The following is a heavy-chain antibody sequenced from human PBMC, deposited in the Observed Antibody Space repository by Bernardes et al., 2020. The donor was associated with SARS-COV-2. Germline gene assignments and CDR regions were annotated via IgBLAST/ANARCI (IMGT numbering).Heavy chain of an antibody. J-gene: IGHJ4*02. CDR1: GDSISSRSYY. V-gene: IGHV4-39*01. CDR2: IHYSGST. D-gene: IGHD1-26*01. Sequence: SDTLSLTCTVSGDSISSRSYYWGWIRQPPGKGLEWIGSIHYSGSTYYNPSLKSRVTISVDTSKNQFSLKLKSVTAADTAMYYCARSGSHYSYYWGQGTLVTVSS. CDR3: ARSGSHYSYY.